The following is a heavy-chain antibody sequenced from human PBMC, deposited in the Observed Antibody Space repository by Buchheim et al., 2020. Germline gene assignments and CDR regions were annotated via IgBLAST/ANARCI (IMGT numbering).Heavy chain of an antibody. CDR2: IVAVNGNT. CDR1: GFTFTSYA. J-gene: IGHJ4*02. Sequence: QVQLVQSGAEVKKPGASLRISCEPSGFTFTSYALHWVRQAPGQRLEWMGWIVAVNGNTKYSQKFQGRVTFTRDTSASTVSIDLSSLIPEDTAVYYCARERSGNYDNWGQGT. V-gene: IGHV1-3*01. D-gene: IGHD4-23*01. CDR3: ARERSGNYDN.